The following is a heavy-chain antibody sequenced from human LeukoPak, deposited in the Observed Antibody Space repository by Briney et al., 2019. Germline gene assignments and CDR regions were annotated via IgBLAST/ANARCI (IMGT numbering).Heavy chain of an antibody. CDR3: ARDRVVARPCLDY. D-gene: IGHD6-6*01. CDR1: GFTFSTYW. V-gene: IGHV3-7*01. J-gene: IGHJ4*02. CDR2: INQDGSDT. Sequence: GGSLRLSCAASGFTFSTYWMSWVRQAPGKGLEWVASINQDGSDTYYVDSVKGRFTISRDNAKNSLYMQMNSLRADDTAVYYCARDRVVARPCLDYWGQGTLVTVSS.